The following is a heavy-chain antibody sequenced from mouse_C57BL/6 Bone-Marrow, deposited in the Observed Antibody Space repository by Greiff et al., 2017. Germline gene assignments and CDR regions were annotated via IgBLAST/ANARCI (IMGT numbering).Heavy chain of an antibody. CDR2: IWSGGST. D-gene: IGHD2-12*01. J-gene: IGHJ3*01. CDR3: AKRRRYYIFAY. CDR1: GFSLTSYG. V-gene: IGHV2-4*01. Sequence: VQLQQSGPGLVQPSQSLSITCTVSGFSLTSYGVHWVRQPPGKGLEWLGVIWSGGSTDYNAAFISRLSISKDNSKSKVFFKMNSLQADDTAIYYCAKRRRYYIFAYWGQGTLVTVSA.